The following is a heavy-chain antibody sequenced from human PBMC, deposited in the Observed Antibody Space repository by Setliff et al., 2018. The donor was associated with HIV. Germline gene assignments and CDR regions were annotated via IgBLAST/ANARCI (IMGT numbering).Heavy chain of an antibody. CDR2: ISYNGNYQ. J-gene: IGHJ4*02. CDR3: APHMGIH. V-gene: IGHV3-30*06. D-gene: IGHD1-26*01. CDR1: GFRFVGFG. Sequence: HPGGSLRLSCAASGFRFVGFGMHWVRQAPGKGLEWVGLISYNGNYQYYSDSVKGRFSISRDNSNNTLYLQINSLRVEDTAVYFCAPHMGIHWGRGTQVTVSS.